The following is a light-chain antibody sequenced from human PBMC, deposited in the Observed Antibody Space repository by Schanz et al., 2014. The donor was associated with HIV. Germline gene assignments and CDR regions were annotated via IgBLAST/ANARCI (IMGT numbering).Light chain of an antibody. Sequence: QSVLTQPPSVSGTPGQRVTISCSGSDSNIGNNAAFWYPHFPGTAPKLLIYTNNQRPSGVPDRFSASKSGTSASLAISGLRSDDEADYYCATWDDSLSRYVFGTGTKLTVL. CDR2: TNN. J-gene: IGLJ1*01. CDR3: ATWDDSLSRYV. V-gene: IGLV1-47*01. CDR1: DSNIGNNA.